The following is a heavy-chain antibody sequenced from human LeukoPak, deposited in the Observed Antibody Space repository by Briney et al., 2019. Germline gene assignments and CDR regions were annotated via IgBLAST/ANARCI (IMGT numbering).Heavy chain of an antibody. CDR1: GFTXXSNY. CDR2: INSGGNA. V-gene: IGHV3-66*01. CDR3: ARSEGGSNSRRYFDY. D-gene: IGHD6-13*01. Sequence: GGSLRLSCAASGFTXXSNYMSWVRQAXXXXLXWVSVINSGGNAYYADSVKGRFTISRDNSKNTLHFQMNSLRAEDTAVYYCARSEGGSNSRRYFDYWGQGTLVTVSS. J-gene: IGHJ4*02.